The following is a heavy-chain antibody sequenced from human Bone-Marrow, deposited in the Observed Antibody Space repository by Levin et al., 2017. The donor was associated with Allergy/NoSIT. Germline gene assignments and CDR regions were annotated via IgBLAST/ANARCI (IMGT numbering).Heavy chain of an antibody. Sequence: GESLKISCAASGFTFSSYWMHWVRQAPGKGLVWVSRINSDGSSTSYADSVKGRFTISRDNAKNTLYLQMNSLRAEDTAVYYCARAGLIQYSPGVWFDTWGQGTLVTVSS. CDR3: ARAGLIQYSPGVWFDT. CDR1: GFTFSSYW. J-gene: IGHJ5*02. D-gene: IGHD2-8*01. V-gene: IGHV3-74*01. CDR2: INSDGSST.